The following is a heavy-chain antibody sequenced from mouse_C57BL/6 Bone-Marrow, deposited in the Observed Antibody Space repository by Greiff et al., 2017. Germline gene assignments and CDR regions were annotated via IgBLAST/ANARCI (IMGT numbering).Heavy chain of an antibody. CDR3: TCGGFDY. CDR1: GYTFTDYE. Sequence: QVQLKESGAELVRPGASVTLSCKASGYTFTDYEMHWVKQTPVHGLEWIGAIDPETGGTAYNQKFKGKAILTADKSSSTAAMELRSLTSEDSAVYYCTCGGFDYWGQGTLVTVSA. J-gene: IGHJ3*01. CDR2: IDPETGGT. V-gene: IGHV1-15*01.